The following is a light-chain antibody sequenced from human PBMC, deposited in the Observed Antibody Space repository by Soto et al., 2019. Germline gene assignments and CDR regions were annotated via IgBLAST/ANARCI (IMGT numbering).Light chain of an antibody. V-gene: IGKV1-5*01. CDR3: QQYENYWT. CDR1: QSISSW. CDR2: DAS. J-gene: IGKJ1*01. Sequence: DNQMTQSASTLSANAGDRVTITCRASQSISSWLAWYQHKPGKAPKLLIYDASNLDSGVPSRFSGSGSGTEFSLTISNLQPDDCATYYCQQYENYWTFGQGTKVDIK.